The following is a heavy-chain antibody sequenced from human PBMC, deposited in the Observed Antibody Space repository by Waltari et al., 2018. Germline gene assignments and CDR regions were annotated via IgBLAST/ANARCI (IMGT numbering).Heavy chain of an antibody. V-gene: IGHV3-66*01. D-gene: IGHD3-3*01. CDR2: IYSGGST. J-gene: IGHJ4*02. CDR3: AKDLPLGKLGIEFWDY. CDR1: GFTVSSNY. Sequence: EVQLVESGGGLVQPGGSLRLSCAASGFTVSSNYMSWVRQAPGKGLEWVSVIYSGGSTYYADSVKGRFTSSRDNSKNTLYLQMNSLRAEDTAVYYCAKDLPLGKLGIEFWDYWGQGTLVTVSS.